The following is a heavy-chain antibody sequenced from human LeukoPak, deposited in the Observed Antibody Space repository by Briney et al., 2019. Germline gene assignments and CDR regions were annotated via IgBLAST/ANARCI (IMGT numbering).Heavy chain of an antibody. V-gene: IGHV3-53*01. Sequence: GGSLRLSCAASGFTVSGNYMSWVRQAPGKGLEWVSVIYSGGSTYYADSVKGRFTISRDNSKNTLYLQMNSLRAEDTAVYYCARGRGSSWWESEYWGQGTLVTVSS. CDR3: ARGRGSSWWESEY. J-gene: IGHJ4*02. D-gene: IGHD6-13*01. CDR1: GFTVSGNY. CDR2: IYSGGST.